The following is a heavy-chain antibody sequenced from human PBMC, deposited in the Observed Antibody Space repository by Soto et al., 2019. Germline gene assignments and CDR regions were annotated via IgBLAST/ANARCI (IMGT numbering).Heavy chain of an antibody. D-gene: IGHD6-13*01. CDR1: GYTFTTYG. CDR3: ARDYSSSWYRWFNP. J-gene: IGHJ5*02. V-gene: IGHV1-18*01. Sequence: QVQLVQSGAEVKKPGASVKVSCKASGYTFTTYGISWVRQAPGQGLEWMGWISAYNGNTNYAQKVQGRVTMTTDSSTSTAYMELRSLRSDDTAVYYCARDYSSSWYRWFNPWGQGTLVTVSS. CDR2: ISAYNGNT.